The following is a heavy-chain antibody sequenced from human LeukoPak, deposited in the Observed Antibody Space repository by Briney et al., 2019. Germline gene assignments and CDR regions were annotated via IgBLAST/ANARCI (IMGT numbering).Heavy chain of an antibody. J-gene: IGHJ4*02. CDR3: ARLDYYDSSARS. CDR1: GGSISSGSYY. V-gene: IGHV4-61*02. CDR2: IYTSGST. Sequence: SQTLSLTCTVSGGSISSGSYYWSWIRQPAGKGLEWIGRIYTSGSTNYNPSLKSRVTISVDTSKNQFSLKLSSVTAADTAVYYCARLDYYDSSARSWGQGTLVTVSS. D-gene: IGHD3-22*01.